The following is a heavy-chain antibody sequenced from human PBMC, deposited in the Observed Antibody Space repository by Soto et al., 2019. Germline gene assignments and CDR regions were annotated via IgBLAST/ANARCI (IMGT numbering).Heavy chain of an antibody. V-gene: IGHV1-46*01. CDR1: GYTFTTYF. CDR2: INPSDGST. D-gene: IGHD1-1*01. CDR3: AKVGVCVGHPHDRLAP. Sequence: ASVKVYCKASGYTFTTYFVHWVRQAPGEGLQWMGLINPSDGSTNYAQKFQGRVTMTRDTSTSTVYMELSGLTSDDTAVYYCAKVGVCVGHPHDRLAPSGQGTQVTVSS. J-gene: IGHJ5*02.